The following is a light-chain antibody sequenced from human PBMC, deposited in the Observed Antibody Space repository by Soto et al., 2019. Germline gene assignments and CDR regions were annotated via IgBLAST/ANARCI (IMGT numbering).Light chain of an antibody. CDR2: AAS. V-gene: IGKV1-27*01. Sequence: DIQMTQSPPSLSASVGDRVTITCRASQGIRNFVAWYQQKPGKAPKLLIYAASTLQSGVPSRFSRSGSGTGFTLTINSLQPEDVPTYSCQKYSSVPVFGPGTKVEIK. CDR3: QKYSSVPV. CDR1: QGIRNF. J-gene: IGKJ3*01.